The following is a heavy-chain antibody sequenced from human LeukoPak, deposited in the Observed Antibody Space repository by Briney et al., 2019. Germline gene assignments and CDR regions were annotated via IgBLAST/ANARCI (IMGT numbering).Heavy chain of an antibody. V-gene: IGHV3-74*01. Sequence: GGSLRLSCAASGFTFSSYWMHWVRQAPGKGLVWVSRINSDGSSTSYADSVKGRFTISRDNAKNTLYLQMNSLRAEDTAVYYCANYDSSGYYYDYWGQGTLVTVSS. J-gene: IGHJ4*02. CDR1: GFTFSSYW. D-gene: IGHD3-22*01. CDR2: INSDGSST. CDR3: ANYDSSGYYYDY.